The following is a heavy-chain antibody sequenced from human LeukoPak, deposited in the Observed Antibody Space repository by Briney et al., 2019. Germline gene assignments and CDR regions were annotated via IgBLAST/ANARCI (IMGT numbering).Heavy chain of an antibody. D-gene: IGHD6-13*01. CDR2: IKRDGSEK. Sequence: GGSLRLSCAASGFTFDDYGMSWVRQVPGKGLEWVANIKRDGSEKYYVDSVKGRFTISRDNAKNSLYLQMNSLRTEDTAVYYCARGRGSWYGVYFDYWGQGTLVTVSS. CDR3: ARGRGSWYGVYFDY. V-gene: IGHV3-7*01. J-gene: IGHJ4*02. CDR1: GFTFDDYG.